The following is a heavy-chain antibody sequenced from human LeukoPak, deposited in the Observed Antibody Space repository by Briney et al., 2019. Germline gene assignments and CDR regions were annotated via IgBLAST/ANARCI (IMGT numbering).Heavy chain of an antibody. J-gene: IGHJ4*02. D-gene: IGHD3-22*01. CDR2: IYYSGST. CDR3: ARGTYYYDSSGYSPPDY. V-gene: IGHV4-31*03. Sequence: SQTLSLTCTVSGGSISSGGYYWSWIRQHPGKGLEWIGYIYYSGSTYYNPSLKSRVTISVDTSKNQFSLKLSSVTAADTAVYYCARGTYYYDSSGYSPPDYRGQGTLVTVSS. CDR1: GGSISSGGYY.